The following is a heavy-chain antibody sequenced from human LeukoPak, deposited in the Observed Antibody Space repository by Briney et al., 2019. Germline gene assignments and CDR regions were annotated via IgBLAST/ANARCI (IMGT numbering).Heavy chain of an antibody. CDR1: GGTFSSYA. Sequence: GASVTVSCKASGGTFSSYAISWVRQAPGQGLEWMGWINPNSGGTNYAQKFQGRVTMTRDTSISTAYMELSRLRSDDTAVYYCARDWEDTAMVSYWYFDLWGRGTLVTVSS. J-gene: IGHJ2*01. CDR3: ARDWEDTAMVSYWYFDL. CDR2: INPNSGGT. V-gene: IGHV1-2*02. D-gene: IGHD5-18*01.